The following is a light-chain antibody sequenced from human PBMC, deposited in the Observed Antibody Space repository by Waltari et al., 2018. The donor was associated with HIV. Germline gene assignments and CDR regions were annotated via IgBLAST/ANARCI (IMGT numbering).Light chain of an antibody. V-gene: IGLV1-44*01. J-gene: IGLJ2*01. Sequence: QSVLTQPPSASGTPGQRVTFSCSGSSSNIGSNPVDWYQKLPGTAPRLLLYNNNQRPSWVPDRFSGSKSGTSASLAISGLQSEDEADYYCAAWDDSLNGHVLFGGGTKLTVL. CDR2: NNN. CDR3: AAWDDSLNGHVL. CDR1: SSNIGSNP.